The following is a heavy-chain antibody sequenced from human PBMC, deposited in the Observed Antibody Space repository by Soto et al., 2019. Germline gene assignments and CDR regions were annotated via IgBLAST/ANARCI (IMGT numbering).Heavy chain of an antibody. Sequence: EVPLVESGGGLIQPGGSLRLSCAASGFTVRTNYMSWVRQAPGKGLEWVSVLYSGGNTYYADSVKGRFTISRDNSKNTLYLQMNSLRAEDTAVYYCARGTPTYFYDSGGYYWGQGTLVTVSS. J-gene: IGHJ4*02. CDR3: ARGTPTYFYDSGGYY. V-gene: IGHV3-53*01. CDR2: LYSGGNT. D-gene: IGHD3-22*01. CDR1: GFTVRTNY.